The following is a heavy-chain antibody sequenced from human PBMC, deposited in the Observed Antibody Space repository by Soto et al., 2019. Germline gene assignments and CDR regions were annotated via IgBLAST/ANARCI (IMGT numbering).Heavy chain of an antibody. Sequence: GGSLRLSCAASGFTFSGSAMRWVRQASGKGLEWVGRIRSKANSYATAYAASVKGRFTISRDDSKNTAYLQMNSLKTEDTAVYYCTSKPGIAVASFDIWGQGTMVTVSS. D-gene: IGHD6-19*01. CDR1: GFTFSGSA. V-gene: IGHV3-73*01. CDR2: IRSKANSYAT. J-gene: IGHJ3*02. CDR3: TSKPGIAVASFDI.